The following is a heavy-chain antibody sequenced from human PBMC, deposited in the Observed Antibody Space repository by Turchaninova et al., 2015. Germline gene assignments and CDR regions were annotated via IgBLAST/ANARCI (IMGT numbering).Heavy chain of an antibody. CDR1: GFMFSTYN. D-gene: IGHD5-18*01. V-gene: IGHV3-74*01. CDR3: ARDVSWILGDV. J-gene: IGHJ6*02. Sequence: EVQLVESGGGLVQPGGSLRLSCAASGFMFSTYNMLWVRQDPGKGLVGVARISDDGSYTNYAAAVKGRFTISRDNAKNPVFLQMSSLRADDTALYYCARDVSWILGDVWGQGTSVTVSS. CDR2: ISDDGSYT.